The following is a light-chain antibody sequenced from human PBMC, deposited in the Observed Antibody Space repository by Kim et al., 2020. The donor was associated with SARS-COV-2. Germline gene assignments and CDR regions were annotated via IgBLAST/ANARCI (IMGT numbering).Light chain of an antibody. CDR3: QAWDSSTALV. CDR2: QDS. J-gene: IGLJ3*02. CDR1: KLGDKY. Sequence: SYELTQPPSVSVSPGQTASITCSGDKLGDKYACWYQQKPGQSPVLVIYQDSKRPSGIPERFSGSNSGNTATLTISGTQAMDEADHYCQAWDSSTALVFGG. V-gene: IGLV3-1*01.